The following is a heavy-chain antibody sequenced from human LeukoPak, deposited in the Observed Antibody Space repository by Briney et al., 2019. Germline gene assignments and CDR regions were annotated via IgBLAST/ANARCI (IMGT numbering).Heavy chain of an antibody. CDR1: GFTVSSNY. V-gene: IGHV3-66*01. CDR2: IYSGGST. CDR3: ARDIAAAGTGVDAFDI. D-gene: IGHD6-13*01. J-gene: IGHJ3*02. Sequence: GGSLRLSCAASGFTVSSNYMSWVRQAPGKGLEWVSVIYSGGSTYYADSVKGRFTISRDNSKNTLYLQMNSLRAEDTAVYYCARDIAAAGTGVDAFDIWGQGTMVTVSS.